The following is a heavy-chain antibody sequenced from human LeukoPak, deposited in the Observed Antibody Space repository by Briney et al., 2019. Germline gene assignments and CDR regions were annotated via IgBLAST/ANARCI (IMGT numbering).Heavy chain of an antibody. CDR1: GGSISSSNW. D-gene: IGHD3-22*01. Sequence: SGTLSLTCAVSGGSISSSNWWSWVRQPPGKGLEWIGEIYHSGSTNYNPSLKSRVTISVDKSKNQFSLKLSSVTAADTAVYYCARDLSYYYDSSGTFDPWGQGTLVTVSS. V-gene: IGHV4-4*02. CDR3: ARDLSYYYDSSGTFDP. CDR2: IYHSGST. J-gene: IGHJ5*02.